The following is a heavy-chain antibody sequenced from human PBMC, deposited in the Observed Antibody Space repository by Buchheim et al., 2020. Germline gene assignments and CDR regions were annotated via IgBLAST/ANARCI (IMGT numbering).Heavy chain of an antibody. J-gene: IGHJ6*02. Sequence: QVQLQESGPGLVKASETLSLTCTVSGGSMTSYYWNWIRQPPGNGLEWIGLIYDTGSTTYSPSLKSRVSISVDTSKHQFSLKLSSVTAADTAVYYCARLPYDFWSGWGMDVWGQGTT. CDR2: IYDTGST. D-gene: IGHD3-3*01. CDR1: GGSMTSYY. CDR3: ARLPYDFWSGWGMDV. V-gene: IGHV4-59*01.